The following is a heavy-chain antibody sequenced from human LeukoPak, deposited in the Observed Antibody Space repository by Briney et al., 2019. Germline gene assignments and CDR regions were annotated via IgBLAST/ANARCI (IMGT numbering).Heavy chain of an antibody. Sequence: GASVKVSCKASGYTFTSYAMNWVRQAPGQGLEWMGIINPSGGSTSYAQKFQGRVTMTRDTSTSTVYMELSSLRSEDTAVYYCARLSIFHGFRAVAGNLGMDVWGQGTTVTVSS. CDR3: ARLSIFHGFRAVAGNLGMDV. CDR2: INPSGGST. V-gene: IGHV1-46*01. J-gene: IGHJ6*02. D-gene: IGHD6-19*01. CDR1: GYTFTSYA.